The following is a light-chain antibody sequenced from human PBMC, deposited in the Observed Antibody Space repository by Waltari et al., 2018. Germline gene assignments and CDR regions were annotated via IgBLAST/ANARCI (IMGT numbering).Light chain of an antibody. CDR1: RSDIGGYNY. V-gene: IGLV2-11*01. Sequence: QAALTQPRSVSGSPGQSVTISCTGTRSDIGGYNYVSWYQQPPGTAPKLMIYEVSKRPSGVADRFSSSKSGNTASLTISGLQAEDEADYYCCSYAGSYTWVFGGGTRLTVL. J-gene: IGLJ2*01. CDR2: EVS. CDR3: CSYAGSYTWV.